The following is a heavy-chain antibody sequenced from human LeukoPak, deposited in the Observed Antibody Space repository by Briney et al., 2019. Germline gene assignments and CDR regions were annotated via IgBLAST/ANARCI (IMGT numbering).Heavy chain of an antibody. V-gene: IGHV1-18*01. CDR1: GYTFTSYG. J-gene: IGHJ5*02. CDR2: ISAYNGNT. D-gene: IGHD2-2*01. CDR3: ARDSGPLGYCSSTSCYIDP. Sequence: ASVKLSCKSSGYTFTSYGISWERHAPGQGLEWMGGISAYNGNTNYAQKLQGRVTMTTDTSTSTDYMELRSLRSDDTAVYYCARDSGPLGYCSSTSCYIDPWGQGTLVTVSS.